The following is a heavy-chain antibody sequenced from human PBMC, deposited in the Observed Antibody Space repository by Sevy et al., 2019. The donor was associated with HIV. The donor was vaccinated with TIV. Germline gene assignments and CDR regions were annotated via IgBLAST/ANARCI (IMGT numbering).Heavy chain of an antibody. CDR2: INPSGGST. CDR1: GYTFTSYY. J-gene: IGHJ6*03. Sequence: ASVKVSCKASGYTFTSYYMHWVRQAPGQGLEWMGIINPSGGSTSYAQKFQGRVTMTRDTSTSTVYMELSSLRSEDTAGYYCARERYGPVHYYYMDVWGKGTTVTVSS. V-gene: IGHV1-46*03. CDR3: ARERYGPVHYYYMDV. D-gene: IGHD4-17*01.